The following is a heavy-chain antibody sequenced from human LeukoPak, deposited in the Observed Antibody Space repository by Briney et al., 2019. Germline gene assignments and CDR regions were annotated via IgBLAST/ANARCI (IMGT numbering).Heavy chain of an antibody. CDR1: GFTFSKFA. J-gene: IGHJ4*02. Sequence: GGSLRLSCAASGFTFSKFAMSWARQAPGKGLEWVSGIIENGGETYYADSVRGRFTISRDNSKNTLYLQMNSLRAEDTAVYYCAKDYEYNSNTWYFHWGRGTLVSVSS. CDR2: IIENGGET. V-gene: IGHV3-23*01. D-gene: IGHD6-13*01. CDR3: AKDYEYNSNTWYFH.